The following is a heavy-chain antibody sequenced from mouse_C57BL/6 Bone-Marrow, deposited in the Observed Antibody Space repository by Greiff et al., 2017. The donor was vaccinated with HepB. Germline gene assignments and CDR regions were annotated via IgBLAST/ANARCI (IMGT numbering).Heavy chain of an antibody. V-gene: IGHV14-4*01. D-gene: IGHD1-1*01. CDR3: TSITTVVGMDY. CDR2: IDPKNGDT. Sequence: EVQLQQSGAELVRPGASVKLSCTASGFNIKDDYMHWVKQRPEQGLEWIGWIDPKNGDTEYASKFQGKATITADTSSNTAYLQLSSLTSEDTAVYYCTSITTVVGMDYWGQGTSVTVSS. J-gene: IGHJ4*01. CDR1: GFNIKDDY.